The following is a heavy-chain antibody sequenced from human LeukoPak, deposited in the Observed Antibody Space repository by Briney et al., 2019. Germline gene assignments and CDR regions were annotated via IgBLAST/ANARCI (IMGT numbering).Heavy chain of an antibody. D-gene: IGHD1-26*01. CDR3: TTLSGLHFDS. J-gene: IGHJ4*02. V-gene: IGHV3-15*01. Sequence: GGSLRLSCAAYGFTFSSAWMSWVRQAPGKGLEWVGRIKTDTDGGTTDYAAPVKGRFTISRDDSTNTLYLQMDRLETEDTASYYSTTLSGLHFDSWGQGARVTISS. CDR2: IKTDTDGGTT. CDR1: GFTFSSAW.